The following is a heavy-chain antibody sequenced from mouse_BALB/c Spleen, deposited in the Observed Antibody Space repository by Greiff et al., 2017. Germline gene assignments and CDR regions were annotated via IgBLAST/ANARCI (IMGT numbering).Heavy chain of an antibody. CDR1: GYTFTSYW. V-gene: IGHV1-7*01. Sequence: VQLQQSGAELAKPGASVKMSCKASGYTFTSYWMHWVKQRPGQGLEWIGYINPSTGYTEYNQKFKDKATLTADKSSSTAYMQLSSLTSEDSAVYYCAEGHGNSNWSWFAYWGQGTLVTVSA. D-gene: IGHD2-1*01. CDR3: AEGHGNSNWSWFAY. CDR2: INPSTGYT. J-gene: IGHJ3*01.